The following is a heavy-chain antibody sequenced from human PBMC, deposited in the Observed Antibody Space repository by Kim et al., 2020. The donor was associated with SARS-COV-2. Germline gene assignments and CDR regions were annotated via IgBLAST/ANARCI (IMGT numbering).Heavy chain of an antibody. CDR3: VRENYWAFDI. J-gene: IGHJ3*02. Sequence: GGSLRLSCATSGFTFSSYSMNWVRQAQGKGLEWVSHVSGSGTTTKYADSVKGRFTISRDNAKNSLYQQMSGLRAEDTAVYYCVRENYWAFDIWGQGAMVT. V-gene: IGHV3-48*04. D-gene: IGHD2-15*01. CDR2: VSGSGTTT. CDR1: GFTFSSYS.